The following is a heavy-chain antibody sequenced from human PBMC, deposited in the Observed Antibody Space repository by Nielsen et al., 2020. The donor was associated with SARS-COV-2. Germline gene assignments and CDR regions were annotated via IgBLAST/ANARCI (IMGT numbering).Heavy chain of an antibody. CDR1: GYTFSHYV. J-gene: IGHJ5*02. Sequence: ASVKVSCRASGYTFSHYVINWVRQAPGQGLEGMGWMNTNTGDPMYAQDFTGRFVFSLDSSVSTAYLHISGLKPEDTAVYYCARGGIALVRGTPERFDPWGQGTLVTDSS. CDR2: MNTNTGDP. D-gene: IGHD3-10*01. CDR3: ARGGIALVRGTPERFDP. V-gene: IGHV7-4-1*02.